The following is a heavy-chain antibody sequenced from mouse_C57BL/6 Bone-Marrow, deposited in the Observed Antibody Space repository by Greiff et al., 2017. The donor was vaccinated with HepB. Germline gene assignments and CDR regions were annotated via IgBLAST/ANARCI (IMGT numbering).Heavy chain of an antibody. CDR3: TPPPYYGSSLDY. Sequence: VQLKESGAELVRPGASVKLSCTASGFNIKDDYMHWVKQRPEQGLEWIGWIDPENGDTEYASKFQGKATITADTSSNTAYLQLSSLTSEDTAVYYCTPPPYYGSSLDYWGQGTTRTVSS. V-gene: IGHV14-4*01. CDR1: GFNIKDDY. CDR2: IDPENGDT. J-gene: IGHJ2*01. D-gene: IGHD1-1*01.